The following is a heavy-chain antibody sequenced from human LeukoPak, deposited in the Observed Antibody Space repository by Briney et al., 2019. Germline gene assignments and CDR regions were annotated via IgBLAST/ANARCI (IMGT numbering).Heavy chain of an antibody. CDR2: INPNSGGT. V-gene: IGHV1-2*02. D-gene: IGHD2-2*01. CDR1: GYTFTGYY. CDR3: ARPKLYCSSTSCYPGFDP. Sequence: ASVKVSCKASGYTFTGYYMHWVRQAPGQGLEWMGWINPNSGGTNYAQKFQGRVTMTRDTSISTAYMELSRLRSDDTAVYYCARPKLYCSSTSCYPGFDPWGQGTLVTVSS. J-gene: IGHJ5*02.